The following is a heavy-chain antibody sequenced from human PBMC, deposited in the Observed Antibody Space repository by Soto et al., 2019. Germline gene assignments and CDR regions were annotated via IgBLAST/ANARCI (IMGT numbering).Heavy chain of an antibody. J-gene: IGHJ6*02. CDR3: AFSCYGAFGRQFGAYYYYGMDV. CDR1: GFTFSSYA. Sequence: HPGGSLRLSCAASGFTFSSYAMSWVRQAPGKGLEWVSAISGNGSSTYYADSVKGRFTISRDNSKNTLYLQMNSLRAEDTAVYYCAFSCYGAFGRQFGAYYYYGMDVWGQGTTVTVSS. V-gene: IGHV3-23*01. CDR2: ISGNGSST. D-gene: IGHD5-18*01.